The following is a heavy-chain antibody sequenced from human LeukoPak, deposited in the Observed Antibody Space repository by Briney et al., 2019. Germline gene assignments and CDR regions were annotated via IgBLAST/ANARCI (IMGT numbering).Heavy chain of an antibody. CDR1: GYTFTSYY. V-gene: IGHV1-46*01. J-gene: IGHJ6*02. CDR3: ARGRNYYDSSGHYHQDYYYGMDV. D-gene: IGHD3-22*01. CDR2: INPSGGST. Sequence: GASVKVSCKASGYTFTSYYMHWVRQAPGQGLEWMGIINPSGGSTSYAQKFQGRVTMTRDTSTSTVYMELSSLRSEDTAVYYCARGRNYYDSSGHYHQDYYYGMDVWGQGTTVTVSS.